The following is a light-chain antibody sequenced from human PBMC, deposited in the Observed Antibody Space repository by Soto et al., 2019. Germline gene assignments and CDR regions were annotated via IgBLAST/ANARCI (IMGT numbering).Light chain of an antibody. CDR1: QSISSW. CDR2: KAS. J-gene: IGKJ4*01. CDR3: QQYSTYPLT. V-gene: IGKV1-5*03. Sequence: DIQMTQSPSTLSASVGDRVTITCRASQSISSWLAWYQQKPGKAPKLLIYKASNLESVVPSRFSGSGSGADFTLTINSLQPDDFANYFCQQYSTYPLTFGGVTKVEIK.